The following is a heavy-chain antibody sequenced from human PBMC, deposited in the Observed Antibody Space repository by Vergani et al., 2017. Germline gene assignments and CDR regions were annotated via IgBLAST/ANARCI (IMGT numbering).Heavy chain of an antibody. Sequence: QGQLAQSGAEVKKPGSSVQVSCKASGGTSSSNSISWVRQAPGQGLEWMGRIIPIFGTTSYAQKFQGRVTILADESTSTAYMELSSLRSEDTAVYYGARSSGYYSYYFDFWGQGTLVTVSS. CDR2: IIPIFGTT. CDR1: GGTSSSNS. J-gene: IGHJ4*02. D-gene: IGHD3-22*01. V-gene: IGHV1-69*13. CDR3: ARSSGYYSYYFDF.